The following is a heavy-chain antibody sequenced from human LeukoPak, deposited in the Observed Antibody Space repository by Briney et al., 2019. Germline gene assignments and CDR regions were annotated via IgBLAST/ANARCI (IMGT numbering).Heavy chain of an antibody. J-gene: IGHJ4*02. V-gene: IGHV1-18*01. CDR3: SRGGVSYSHSDF. Sequence: ASVKVSCKASGYTFSSYGIIWVRQAPGQGLQWMGWVSPFNGNTDYSPKLQGRVTMTTDTSTTTAYMELMSLTSADAAAYYCSRGGVSYSHSDFWGQGTLVTVSS. D-gene: IGHD3-10*01. CDR1: GYTFSSYG. CDR2: VSPFNGNT.